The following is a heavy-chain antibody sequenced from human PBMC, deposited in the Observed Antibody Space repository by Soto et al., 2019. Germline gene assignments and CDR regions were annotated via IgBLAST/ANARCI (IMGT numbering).Heavy chain of an antibody. CDR1: GGTFSSYT. Sequence: QVQLVQSGAEVKKPGSSVKVSCKASGGTFSSYTISWVLQAPGQGLEWMGRIIPILGIANYAQKFQGRVTITADKSTSTAYMELSSLRSEDTAVYYCAAEYGGNSAWGQGTLVTVSS. CDR3: AAEYGGNSA. J-gene: IGHJ4*02. D-gene: IGHD4-17*01. V-gene: IGHV1-69*02. CDR2: IIPILGIA.